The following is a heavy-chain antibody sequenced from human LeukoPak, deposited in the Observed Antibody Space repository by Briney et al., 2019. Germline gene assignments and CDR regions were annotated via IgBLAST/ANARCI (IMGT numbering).Heavy chain of an antibody. CDR1: GFTFSSYA. Sequence: GSLRLSCAASGFTFSSYAMSWIRQPPGKGLEWIGYIYYSGSTNYNPSLKSRVTISVDTSKNQFSLKLSSVTAADTAVYYCARAPCTNGVCYNYYYYYMDVWGKGTTVTVSS. J-gene: IGHJ6*03. CDR3: ARAPCTNGVCYNYYYYYMDV. CDR2: IYYSGST. V-gene: IGHV4-59*01. D-gene: IGHD2-8*01.